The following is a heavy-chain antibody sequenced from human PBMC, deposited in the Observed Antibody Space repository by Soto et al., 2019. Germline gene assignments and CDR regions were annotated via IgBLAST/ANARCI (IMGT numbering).Heavy chain of an antibody. Sequence: GGSLRLSCAASGFTFSSYAMHWVRQAPGKGLEWVAVISYDGSNKYYADSVKGRFTISRDNSKNTLYLQMNSLRAEDTAVYYCAREVHDSSGSETPFDYWGQGTLVTVSS. D-gene: IGHD3-22*01. CDR3: AREVHDSSGSETPFDY. J-gene: IGHJ4*02. CDR1: GFTFSSYA. V-gene: IGHV3-30-3*01. CDR2: ISYDGSNK.